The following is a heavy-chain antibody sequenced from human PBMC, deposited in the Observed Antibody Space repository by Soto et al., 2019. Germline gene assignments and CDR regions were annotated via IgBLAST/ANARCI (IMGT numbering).Heavy chain of an antibody. CDR2: ISGSGGST. CDR1: GFTFSSYA. CDR3: AKDAPSGSYSPDAFDI. D-gene: IGHD1-26*01. J-gene: IGHJ3*02. V-gene: IGHV3-23*01. Sequence: GSLRLSCAASGFTFSSYAMSWVRQAPGKGLEWVSAISGSGGSTYYADSVKGRFTISRDNSKNTLYLQMNSLRAEDTAVYYCAKDAPSGSYSPDAFDIWGQGTMVTVSS.